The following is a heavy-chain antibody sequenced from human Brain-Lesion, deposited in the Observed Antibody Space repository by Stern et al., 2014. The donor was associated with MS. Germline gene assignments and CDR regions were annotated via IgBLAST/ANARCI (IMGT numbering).Heavy chain of an antibody. J-gene: IGHJ3*02. CDR3: ARELTDLNAFDI. CDR1: GGSLSSSNW. CDR2: IYHSGGT. V-gene: IGHV4-4*02. Sequence: QVQLQESGPGLVKPSGTLSLTCAVSGGSLSSSNWWSWVRQSPGKGLEWIGEIYHSGGTKYSPSFESRVIISVDKSKNQFSLKLSYVTAADTAVYYCARELTDLNAFDIWGQGTMVTVSS.